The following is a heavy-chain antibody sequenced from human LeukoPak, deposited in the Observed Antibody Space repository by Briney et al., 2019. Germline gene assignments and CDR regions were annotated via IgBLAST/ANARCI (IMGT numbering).Heavy chain of an antibody. D-gene: IGHD6-13*01. CDR2: ITSSSSTV. V-gene: IGHV3-48*02. CDR3: ARGRTSSWYFDY. Sequence: TGGSLRLSCAASGFTFSSYNMNWVRQAPGKGLEWVSFITSSSSTVYYADSVEGRFTISRDNAKNSLYLQMNSLRDEDTAVYYCARGRTSSWYFDYWGQGTLVTVSS. CDR1: GFTFSSYN. J-gene: IGHJ4*02.